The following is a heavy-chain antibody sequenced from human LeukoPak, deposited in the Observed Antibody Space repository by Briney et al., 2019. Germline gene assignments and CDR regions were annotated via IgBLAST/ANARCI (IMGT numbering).Heavy chain of an antibody. J-gene: IGHJ4*02. CDR2: INPSGGST. Sequence: GASVKVSCKASGYTFTSYYMHWVRQAPGQGLEWMGIINPSGGSTGYAQKFQGRVTMTRDMSTSTVYMELSSLRSEDTAVYYCARDSFLRTYDSSGYYYPFDYWGQGTLVTVSS. D-gene: IGHD3-22*01. CDR3: ARDSFLRTYDSSGYYYPFDY. CDR1: GYTFTSYY. V-gene: IGHV1-46*01.